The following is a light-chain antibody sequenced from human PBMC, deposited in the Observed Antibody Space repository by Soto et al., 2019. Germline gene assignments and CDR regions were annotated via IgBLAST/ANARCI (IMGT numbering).Light chain of an antibody. Sequence: QSVLTQPPSVSGAPGQRVTIPCTGSSSNIGAGFDVHWYQQLPGTAPKLLIYGNINRPSGVPDRFSGSKSGTSASLAITGLQAEDEADYYCQSYDNKLSESWDVVFGGGTKLTVL. J-gene: IGLJ2*01. CDR2: GNI. CDR3: QSYDNKLSESWDVV. V-gene: IGLV1-40*01. CDR1: SSNIGAGFD.